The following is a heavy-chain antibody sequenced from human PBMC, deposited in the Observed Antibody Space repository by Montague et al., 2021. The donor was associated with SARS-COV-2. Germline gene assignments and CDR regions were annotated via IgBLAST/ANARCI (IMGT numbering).Heavy chain of an antibody. CDR1: GFTFSSIS. J-gene: IGHJ6*02. V-gene: IGHV3-21*01. Sequence: SQRLSCAASGFTFSSISMNWVRQAPGKRLEWVSSISSERAYIVYAESVRGRFTISRDNAQNLLYLQMNSLRAEDTAVYYCARFETSKFYSSGMDVWGQGTTVTVSS. D-gene: IGHD2-15*01. CDR2: ISSERAYI. CDR3: ARFETSKFYSSGMDV.